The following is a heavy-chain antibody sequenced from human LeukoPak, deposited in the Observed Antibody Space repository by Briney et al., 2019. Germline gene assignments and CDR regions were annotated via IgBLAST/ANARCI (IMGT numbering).Heavy chain of an antibody. CDR2: ISGSGGST. V-gene: IGHV3-23*01. D-gene: IGHD3-16*02. Sequence: QPGGSLRLSCAASGFTFSSYAIAWVRRAPGKGLEWVSAISGSGGSTYYADSVKGRFTISRDNSKNTLYLQMNSLRAEDTAVYYCAKDRDYDYVWGSYRSNYFDYWGQGTLVTVSS. J-gene: IGHJ4*02. CDR1: GFTFSSYA. CDR3: AKDRDYDYVWGSYRSNYFDY.